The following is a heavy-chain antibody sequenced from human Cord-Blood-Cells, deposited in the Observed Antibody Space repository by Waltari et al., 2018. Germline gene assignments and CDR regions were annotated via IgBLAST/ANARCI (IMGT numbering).Heavy chain of an antibody. Sequence: QLQLQESGPGLVKPSETLSLTCTVSGGSISSSSYYWGWIRQPPGKGLEWIGSIYYSGSPDTTPSRRCRVTLSVGPSKSPFSLWRSPVSSADTAVYYCAIHPTCYCDSSSYYTGSYFHYWGQATLVTVSS. V-gene: IGHV4-39*01. D-gene: IGHD3-22*01. CDR3: AIHPTCYCDSSSYYTGSYFHY. J-gene: IGHJ4*02. CDR2: IYYSGSP. CDR1: GGSISSSSYY.